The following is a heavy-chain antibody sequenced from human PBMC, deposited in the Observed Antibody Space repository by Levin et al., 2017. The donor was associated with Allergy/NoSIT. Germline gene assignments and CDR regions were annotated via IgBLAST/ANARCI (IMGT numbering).Heavy chain of an antibody. CDR3: ARASLVGATSGWYFDL. V-gene: IGHV3-11*01. CDR1: GFTFSDYY. J-gene: IGHJ2*01. CDR2: ISSSGSTI. D-gene: IGHD1-26*01. Sequence: TPGGSLRLSCAASGFTFSDYYMSWIRQAPGKGLEWVSYISSSGSTIYYADSVKGRFTISRDNAKNSLYLQMNSLRAEDTAVYYCARASLVGATSGWYFDLWGRGTLVTVSS.